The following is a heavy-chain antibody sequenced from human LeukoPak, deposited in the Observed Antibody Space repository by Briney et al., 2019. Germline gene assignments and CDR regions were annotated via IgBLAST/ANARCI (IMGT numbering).Heavy chain of an antibody. CDR3: TTGRELATKAPGD. CDR2: MKSNTDGGTT. D-gene: IGHD5-12*01. CDR1: GFTFSKAW. Sequence: GGSLRLSCAASGFTFSKAWMNWVRQAPGKGLEWVGRMKSNTDGGTTDYDAPVKGRFTISRDDSKNTLYLQMNSLKSEDTAVYYCTTGRELATKAPGDWGQGTLVTVSS. J-gene: IGHJ4*02. V-gene: IGHV3-15*01.